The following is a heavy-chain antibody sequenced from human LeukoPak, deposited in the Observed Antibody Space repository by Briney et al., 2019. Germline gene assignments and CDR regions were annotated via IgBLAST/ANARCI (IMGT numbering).Heavy chain of an antibody. J-gene: IGHJ4*02. CDR2: ISYDGSNK. V-gene: IGHV3-30*18. Sequence: PGGSLRLSCAASGFTFSSYGMHWVRQAPGKGLEWVAVISYDGSNKYYADSVKGRFTISRDNSKNTLYLQMNSLRAEDTAVYYCAKVPNYKDTAMVRSLFDYWGQGTLVTVSS. CDR3: AKVPNYKDTAMVRSLFDY. CDR1: GFTFSSYG. D-gene: IGHD5-18*01.